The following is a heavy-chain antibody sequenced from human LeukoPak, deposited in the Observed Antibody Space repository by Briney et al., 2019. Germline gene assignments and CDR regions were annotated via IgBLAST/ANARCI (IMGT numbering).Heavy chain of an antibody. V-gene: IGHV3-30*18. J-gene: IGHJ4*02. CDR2: ISYDGSNK. Sequence: PGGSLRLSCAASGFTFSSYGMHWVRQAPGKGLEWVAVISYDGSNKYYADSVKGRFTISRDNSKNTLYLQMNGLRAEDTAVYYCAKDAAAAVSYYFDYWGQGTLVTVSS. D-gene: IGHD6-13*01. CDR3: AKDAAAAVSYYFDY. CDR1: GFTFSSYG.